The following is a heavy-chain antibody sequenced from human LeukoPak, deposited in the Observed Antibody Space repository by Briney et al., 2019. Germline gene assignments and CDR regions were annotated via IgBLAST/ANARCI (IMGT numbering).Heavy chain of an antibody. J-gene: IGHJ3*02. CDR3: AKDRVYASGSRDAFDI. Sequence: PGGSLRLSCAASGFTFSSYAMSWVRQAPGKGLEWVPGISGSGSSTYYADSVKGRFTISRDNSKNTLSLQMNSLRAEDTAVYYCAKDRVYASGSRDAFDIWGQGTMVTVSS. CDR1: GFTFSSYA. CDR2: ISGSGSST. D-gene: IGHD3-10*01. V-gene: IGHV3-23*01.